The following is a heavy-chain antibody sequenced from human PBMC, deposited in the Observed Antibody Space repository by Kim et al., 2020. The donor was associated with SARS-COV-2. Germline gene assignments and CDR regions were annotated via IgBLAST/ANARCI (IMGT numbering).Heavy chain of an antibody. D-gene: IGHD3-10*01. CDR1: GYTLTELS. CDR2: FDPEDGET. Sequence: ASVKVSCKVSGYTLTELSMHWVRQAPGKGLEWMGGFDPEDGETIYAKKFQGRVTMTEDTSTDTAYMELSSLRSEDTAVYYCAAGPGFGDQNWFDPWGQGTLVTVSS. V-gene: IGHV1-24*01. CDR3: AAGPGFGDQNWFDP. J-gene: IGHJ5*02.